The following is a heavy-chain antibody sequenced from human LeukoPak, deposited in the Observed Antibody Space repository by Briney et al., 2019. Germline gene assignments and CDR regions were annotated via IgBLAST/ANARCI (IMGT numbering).Heavy chain of an antibody. V-gene: IGHV3-48*03. Sequence: PGGSLRLSCAASGFTFSSYEMNWVRQAPGKGQEWVSYISSSGSTIYYADSVKGRFTISRDNSKNTLYLQMNSLRAEDTAVYYCAKVYSDDFWSGYPNYYYYYYMDVWGKGTTVTVSS. D-gene: IGHD3-3*01. CDR2: ISSSGSTI. CDR3: AKVYSDDFWSGYPNYYYYYYMDV. J-gene: IGHJ6*03. CDR1: GFTFSSYE.